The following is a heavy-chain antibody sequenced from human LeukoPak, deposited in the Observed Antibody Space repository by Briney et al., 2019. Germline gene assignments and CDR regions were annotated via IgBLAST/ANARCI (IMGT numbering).Heavy chain of an antibody. CDR3: ARHGYSYRPPALDY. D-gene: IGHD5-18*01. V-gene: IGHV3-21*01. J-gene: IGHJ4*02. CDR1: GFTFSSYS. Sequence: GGSLRLSCAASGFTFSSYSMNCVRQAPGKGLEWVSSISGSSSYIYYADSVKGRFTISRDNAKNSLYLQMNSLRAEDTAVFYCARHGYSYRPPALDYWGQGTLVTVSS. CDR2: ISGSSSYI.